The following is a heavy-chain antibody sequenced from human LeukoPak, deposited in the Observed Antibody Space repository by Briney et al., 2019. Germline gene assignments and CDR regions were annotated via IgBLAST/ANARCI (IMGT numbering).Heavy chain of an antibody. V-gene: IGHV4-59*08. CDR1: GDSISNYH. CDR2: IYYSGST. CDR3: AGQNWMFDY. D-gene: IGHD1-1*01. J-gene: IGHJ4*02. Sequence: ETLPLGCRVSGDSISNYHWSSVRQPPGKGRGWIGYIYYSGSTNYHTSLKRRVTISVDTSKKQFSLKLSSGTAADTAVYYWAGQNWMFDYWGQGTLVTVSS.